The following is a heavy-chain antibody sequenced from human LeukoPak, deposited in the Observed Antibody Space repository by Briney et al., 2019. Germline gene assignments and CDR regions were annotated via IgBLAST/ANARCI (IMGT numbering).Heavy chain of an antibody. CDR1: GGSFSGYY. Sequence: PSETLSLTCAVYGGSFSGYYWSWIRQPPGKGLEWIGEINHSGSTNYNPSLKSRVTISVDTSKNQFSLKLSSVTAADTAVCYCARGPLAYFDYWGQGTLVTVSS. D-gene: IGHD5-12*01. CDR2: INHSGST. CDR3: ARGPLAYFDY. V-gene: IGHV4-34*01. J-gene: IGHJ4*02.